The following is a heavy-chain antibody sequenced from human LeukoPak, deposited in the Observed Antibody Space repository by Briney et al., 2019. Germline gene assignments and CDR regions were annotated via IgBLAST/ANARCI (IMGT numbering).Heavy chain of an antibody. CDR3: ATSPAYGDSSLDY. CDR2: IYYSGST. Sequence: PSETLSLTCTVSGYSISSGYYWGWIRQPPGKGLEWIGYIYYSGSTNYNPSLKSRVTISVDTSKNQFSLKLSSVTAADTAVYYCATSPAYGDSSLDYWGQGTLVTVSS. J-gene: IGHJ4*02. CDR1: GYSISSGYY. D-gene: IGHD4-17*01. V-gene: IGHV4-38-2*02.